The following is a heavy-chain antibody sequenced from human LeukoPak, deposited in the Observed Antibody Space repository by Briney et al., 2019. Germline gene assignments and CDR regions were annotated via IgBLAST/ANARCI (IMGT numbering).Heavy chain of an antibody. CDR1: GFTFSSYA. Sequence: AGGSLRLSCAASGFTFSSYAMSWVRQAPGKGLEWVAVISYDGSNKYYADSVKGRFTISRDNSKNTLYLQMNSLRAEDTAVYYCARDLGWDSSSWYRWVEYFDYWGQGTLVTVSS. CDR2: ISYDGSNK. J-gene: IGHJ4*02. V-gene: IGHV3-30-3*01. CDR3: ARDLGWDSSSWYRWVEYFDY. D-gene: IGHD6-13*01.